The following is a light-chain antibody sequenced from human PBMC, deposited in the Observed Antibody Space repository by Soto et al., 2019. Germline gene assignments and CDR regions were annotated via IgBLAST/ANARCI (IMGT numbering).Light chain of an antibody. CDR2: DAS. J-gene: IGKJ4*01. CDR1: QSVSSY. V-gene: IGKV3-11*01. CDR3: QQRNNWLT. Sequence: EIVLTQSPATLSLSPGERATLSCRARQSVSSYLAWYQQKPGQAPRLLIYDASNRATGIPARFSGSVSGTDFTITISSLEPEKFAVYYCQQRNNWLTFGGGTKVEIK.